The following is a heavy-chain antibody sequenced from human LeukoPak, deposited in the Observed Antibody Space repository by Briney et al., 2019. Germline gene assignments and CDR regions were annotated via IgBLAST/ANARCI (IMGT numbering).Heavy chain of an antibody. CDR3: AISVPAAAYYYYYYMDV. J-gene: IGHJ6*03. D-gene: IGHD2-2*01. CDR2: ISAYNGNT. V-gene: IGHV1-18*01. CDR1: GYTFTSYG. Sequence: GASVKVSCKASGYTFTSYGISWVRQAPGQGLEWMGWISAYNGNTNYAQKLQGRVTMTTDTSTSTAYMELRSLRSDDTAVYYCAISVPAAAYYYYYYMDVWGKGTTVTVSS.